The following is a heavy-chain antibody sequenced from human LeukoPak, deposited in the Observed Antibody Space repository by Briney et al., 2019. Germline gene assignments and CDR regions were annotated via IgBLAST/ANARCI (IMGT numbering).Heavy chain of an antibody. CDR1: GFTFSDYY. CDR3: ARGFRFPDV. V-gene: IGHV3-11*04. J-gene: IGHJ6*04. D-gene: IGHD2-21*01. Sequence: GGYLRFSCAASGFTFSDYYMSWIRQAPGKGLEWVSVKGRFTIPRDNAKNSLYLQMNSLRAEDTAVDSCARGFRFPDVWGKGTTVTGSP.